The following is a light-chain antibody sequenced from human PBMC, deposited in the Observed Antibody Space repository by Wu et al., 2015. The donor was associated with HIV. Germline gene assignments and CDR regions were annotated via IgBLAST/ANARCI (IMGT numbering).Light chain of an antibody. CDR2: GAS. CDR3: QQYGRSPYT. J-gene: IGKJ2*01. V-gene: IGKV3-20*01. CDR1: QSVTSNY. Sequence: EILLTQSPGTLSLSPGERATLSCRASQSVTSNYLAWYQHKPGQAPRLLIYGASSRATGIPDRFSGSGSGTDFTLTISRLEPEDFAVYYCQQYGRSPYTFGQGTKVEIK.